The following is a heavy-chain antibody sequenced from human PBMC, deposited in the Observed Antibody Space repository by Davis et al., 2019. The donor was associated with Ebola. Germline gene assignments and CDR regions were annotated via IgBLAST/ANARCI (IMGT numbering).Heavy chain of an antibody. CDR2: IYYSGST. CDR1: GGSISSYY. J-gene: IGHJ6*02. V-gene: IGHV4-59*08. CDR3: ARQTTIGYYYGMDV. D-gene: IGHD5-24*01. Sequence: SETLSLTCTVSGGSISSYYWSWIRQPPGKGLEWIGYIYYSGSTNYNPSLKSRVTISVDTSKNQFSLKLSSVTAADTAVYYCARQTTIGYYYGMDVWGQGTTVTVSS.